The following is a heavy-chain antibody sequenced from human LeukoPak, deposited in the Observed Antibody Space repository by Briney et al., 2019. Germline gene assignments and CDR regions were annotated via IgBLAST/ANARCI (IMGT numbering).Heavy chain of an antibody. CDR1: GFTFGSYA. CDR3: AKTTTGYSSGRYPAWPIDY. CDR2: IFGSGGSA. Sequence: GGSLRLSCAASGFTFGSYAMYWVRQAPGKGLEWVSGIFGSGGSAHYADSMKGRFTISRDNSKNTVYLQMDSLRADDPAIYYCAKTTTGYSSGRYPAWPIDYWGQGTLATVSS. J-gene: IGHJ4*02. D-gene: IGHD2-15*01. V-gene: IGHV3-23*01.